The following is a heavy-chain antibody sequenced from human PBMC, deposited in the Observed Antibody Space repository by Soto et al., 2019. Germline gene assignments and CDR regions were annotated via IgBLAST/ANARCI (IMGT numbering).Heavy chain of an antibody. CDR2: IYYSGST. CDR3: ARSFVAVAGWYFDY. Sequence: PSETLSLTCTVSGGSISSYYWSWIRQPPGKGLEWIGYIYYSGSTNYNPSLKSRVTISVDTSKNQFSLKLSSVTAADTAVYYCARSFVAVAGWYFDYWGQGTLVTVSS. J-gene: IGHJ4*02. CDR1: GGSISSYY. V-gene: IGHV4-59*08. D-gene: IGHD6-19*01.